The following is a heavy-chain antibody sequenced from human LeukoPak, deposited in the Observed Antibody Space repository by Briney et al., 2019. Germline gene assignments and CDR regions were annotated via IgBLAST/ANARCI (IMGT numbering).Heavy chain of an antibody. CDR2: ISYDGSNK. V-gene: IGHV3-30*03. CDR3: AVLVRYYYYGMDV. Sequence: GGSLRLSCAASGFTFSSYGMHWVRQAPGKGLEWVAVISYDGSNKYYADSVKGRFTISRDNSKNTLYLQMNSLRAEDTAVYYCAVLVRYYYYGMDVWGQGTTVTVSS. J-gene: IGHJ6*02. CDR1: GFTFSSYG. D-gene: IGHD2-15*01.